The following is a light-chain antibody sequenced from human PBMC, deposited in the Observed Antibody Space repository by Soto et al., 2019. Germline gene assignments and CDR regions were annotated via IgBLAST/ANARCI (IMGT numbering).Light chain of an antibody. CDR1: QSLLDSDDGNTY. CDR2: TLS. CDR3: MQRIEFPRT. V-gene: IGKV2-40*01. J-gene: IGKJ3*01. Sequence: DIVMTQTPLSLPVTPGEPASISCRSSQSLLDSDDGNTYLDWYLQKPGQSPQLLIYTLSYRASXVXDXXSGSASGTDFTLKISRVEAEDVGVYYCMQRIEFPRTFGPGTKVDI.